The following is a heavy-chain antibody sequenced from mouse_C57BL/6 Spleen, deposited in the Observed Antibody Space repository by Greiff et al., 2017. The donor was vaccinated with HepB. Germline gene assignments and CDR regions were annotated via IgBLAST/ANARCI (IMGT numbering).Heavy chain of an antibody. CDR3: ARESLQGDFDY. CDR2: ISYDGSN. Sequence: DVKLQESGPGLVKPSQSLSLTCSVTGYSITSGYYWNWIRRFPGNQLEWIGYISYDGSNNYNPSLKNRISITRDTSKNKFVLKLNSVTTEDSATFNGARESLQGDFDYWGKGTTLTVSS. V-gene: IGHV3-6*01. CDR1: GYSITSGYY. J-gene: IGHJ2*01.